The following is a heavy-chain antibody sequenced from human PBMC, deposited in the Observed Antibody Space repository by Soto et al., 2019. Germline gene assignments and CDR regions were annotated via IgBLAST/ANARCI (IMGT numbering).Heavy chain of an antibody. D-gene: IGHD4-17*01. J-gene: IGHJ4*02. V-gene: IGHV4-39*01. CDR3: ARRRASDYGGNHHPYYFDR. CDR2: ISYSGRT. Sequence: SETPSLTCTVSGASIITDNYFWVWIRQSPRRGLELIGSISYSGRTYDNPSLQSRVTISIDASKNQFSLKLTSVTTADTAVYYCARRRASDYGGNHHPYYFDRWGQGALVTVSS. CDR1: GASIITDNYF.